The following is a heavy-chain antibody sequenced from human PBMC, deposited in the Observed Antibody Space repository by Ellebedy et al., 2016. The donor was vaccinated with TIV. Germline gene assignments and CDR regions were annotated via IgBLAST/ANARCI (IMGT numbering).Heavy chain of an antibody. D-gene: IGHD2-2*01. CDR1: GFRFSSYA. J-gene: IGHJ3*02. V-gene: IGHV3-23*01. Sequence: PGGSLRLSCAASGFRFSSYAMNWVRQAPGKGLEWVSGISDSGDTTYYPDSVKGRFTISRDNSKNTLYLQMNSLRVEDTAVYYCAEQKSTSAGSSDIWGQGAMVTVSS. CDR3: AEQKSTSAGSSDI. CDR2: ISDSGDTT.